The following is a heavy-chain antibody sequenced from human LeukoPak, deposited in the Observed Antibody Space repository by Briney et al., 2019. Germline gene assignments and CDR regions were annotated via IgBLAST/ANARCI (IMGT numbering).Heavy chain of an antibody. CDR2: ISGSGGST. D-gene: IGHD3-22*01. CDR1: GFTFSSYA. CDR3: AKTGLTMTVVVIDAFDY. V-gene: IGHV3-23*01. J-gene: IGHJ4*02. Sequence: GGSLRLSCAASGFTFSSYAMSWVRQAPGKGLEWVSAISGSGGSTYYADSVKGRFTISRDNSRNTLYLQMNSLRAEDTAVYYCAKTGLTMTVVVIDAFDYWGQGTLVTVSS.